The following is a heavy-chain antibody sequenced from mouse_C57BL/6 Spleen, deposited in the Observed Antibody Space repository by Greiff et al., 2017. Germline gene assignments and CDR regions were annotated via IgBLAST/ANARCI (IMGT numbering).Heavy chain of an antibody. CDR1: GFNIKDYY. J-gene: IGHJ3*01. CDR2: IDPEDGET. D-gene: IGHD2-2*01. V-gene: IGHV14-2*01. CDR3: ARGDYGYDGRPWFAY. Sequence: EVQGVESGAELVKPGASVKLSCTASGFNIKDYYMHWVKQRTEQGLEWIGRIDPEDGETKSASKFQGKATIHADTSYNTAYLQLSRLTSEDTAVYYCARGDYGYDGRPWFAYWGQGTLVTVSA.